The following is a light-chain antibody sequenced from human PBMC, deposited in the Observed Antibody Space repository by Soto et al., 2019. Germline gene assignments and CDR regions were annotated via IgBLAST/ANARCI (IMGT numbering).Light chain of an antibody. CDR3: QQYNNWPRT. V-gene: IGKV3-15*01. Sequence: EIVMTQSPSTLSVSPGEXATLSCRASQSVSSNLAWYQQKPGQAPRLLIYGASTRATGIPARFSGSGSGTEFTLTISSLQSEDFAVYYCQQYNNWPRTFGQGTKV. CDR2: GAS. CDR1: QSVSSN. J-gene: IGKJ1*01.